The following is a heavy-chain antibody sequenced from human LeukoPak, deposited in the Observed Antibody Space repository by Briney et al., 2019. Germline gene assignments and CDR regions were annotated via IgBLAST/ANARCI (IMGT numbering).Heavy chain of an antibody. J-gene: IGHJ4*02. V-gene: IGHV4-59*01. CDR1: GGSISSYY. CDR2: IYYSGST. D-gene: IGHD2-21*02. CDR3: ARTPYCGGDCYHDYFDY. Sequence: PSETLSLTCTVSGGSISSYYWSWIRQPPGKGLEWIGYIYYSGSTTYNPSLKRRVTISVDTSKNQFSLKLSSVTAADTAVYYCARTPYCGGDCYHDYFDYWGQGTLVTVSS.